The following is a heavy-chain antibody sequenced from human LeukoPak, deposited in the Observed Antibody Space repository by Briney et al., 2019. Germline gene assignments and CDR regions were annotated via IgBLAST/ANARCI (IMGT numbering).Heavy chain of an antibody. CDR1: FXGYY. V-gene: IGHV4-34*01. CDR3: ARGRTVVPAAVNDY. D-gene: IGHD2-2*01. CDR2: INNSGST. Sequence: FXGYYWGWGRPRPGKGVGWIGQINNSGSTNYTPSLKSRVTISVDTSKNQFSLKLSSVTAADTAVYYCARGRTVVPAAVNDYWGQGTLVTVSS. J-gene: IGHJ4*02.